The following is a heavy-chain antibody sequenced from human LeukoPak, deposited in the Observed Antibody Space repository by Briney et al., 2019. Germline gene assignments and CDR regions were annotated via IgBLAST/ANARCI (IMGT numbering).Heavy chain of an antibody. D-gene: IGHD6-13*01. CDR1: GGSISSYY. CDR2: IYYSGST. CDR3: ARVAAVGTSLDY. V-gene: IGHV4-59*08. Sequence: SETLSLTCTVSGGSISSYYWSWIRQPPGKGLEWIGYIYYSGSTYYNPSLKSRVTISVDTSKNQFSLKLSSVTAADTAVYYCARVAAVGTSLDYWGQGTLVTVSS. J-gene: IGHJ4*02.